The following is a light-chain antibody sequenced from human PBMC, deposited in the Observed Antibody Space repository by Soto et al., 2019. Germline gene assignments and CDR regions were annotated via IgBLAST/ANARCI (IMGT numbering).Light chain of an antibody. Sequence: QSVLTQPPSASGTPGQRVTISCSGSSSNIGSNNAYWYQQLPGTAPKLLIYRNNQRPSGVPDRFSGSKSGTSASLAISGLRSEDEADYYCAAWDDSVSGYVFGTGTKVTVL. CDR1: SSNIGSNN. CDR3: AAWDDSVSGYV. V-gene: IGLV1-47*01. CDR2: RNN. J-gene: IGLJ1*01.